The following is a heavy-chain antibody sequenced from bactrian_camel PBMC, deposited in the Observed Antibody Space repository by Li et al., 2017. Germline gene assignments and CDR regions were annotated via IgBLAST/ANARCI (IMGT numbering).Heavy chain of an antibody. J-gene: IGHJ4*01. CDR1: GNRGTTYC. D-gene: IGHD7*01. CDR2: ICSNRRA. CDR3: AAKECYIGGPVSGLSPAEYKY. V-gene: IGHV3S53*01. Sequence: HVQLVESGGDSVQSGGSLRLSCTHIGNRGTTYCVGWFRQAPGNEREGVAAICSNRRAKYADFVQGRFDISLDEAENTLHLQVNSLKPDDTAMYYCAAKECYIGGPVSGLSPAEYKYWGQGTQVTVS.